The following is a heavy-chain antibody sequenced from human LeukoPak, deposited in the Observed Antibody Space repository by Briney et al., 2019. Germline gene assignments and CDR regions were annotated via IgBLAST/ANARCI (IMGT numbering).Heavy chain of an antibody. J-gene: IGHJ4*02. CDR2: IKTKADGGTT. D-gene: IGHD5-24*01. CDR1: AFTFSNAW. V-gene: IGHV3-15*01. Sequence: GSLTLSCAASAFTFSNAWMNWVRQAPGKGLEWLGRIKTKADGGTTDYAAPVKGRFTISRDDSKNKLYLQMNSLTTEDTAVYYCVNFYFDYWGQGTLVTVSS. CDR3: VNFYFDY.